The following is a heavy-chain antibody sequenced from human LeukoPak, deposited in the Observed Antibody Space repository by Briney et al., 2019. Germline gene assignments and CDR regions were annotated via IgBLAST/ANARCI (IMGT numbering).Heavy chain of an antibody. Sequence: GGPLRLPCSASGFIFRNYGMHWVPQAPEKGVEYVSNISSYGGSTYYADLVKGRFTISRDNSKNTLYLQMSSLRAEDTAVYYCVKELYSYSFDCWGEGRMVSDCS. CDR2: ISSYGGST. D-gene: IGHD2-15*01. J-gene: IGHJ5*01. CDR3: VKELYSYSFDC. V-gene: IGHV3-64D*09. CDR1: GFIFRNYG.